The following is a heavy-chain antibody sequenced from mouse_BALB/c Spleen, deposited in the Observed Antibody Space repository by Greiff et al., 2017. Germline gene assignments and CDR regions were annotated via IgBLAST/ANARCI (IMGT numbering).Heavy chain of an antibody. CDR1: GFTFSSYA. CDR3: ARGIITTGYFDY. V-gene: IGHV5-6-5*01. D-gene: IGHD1-1*01. CDR2: ISSGGST. Sequence: EVQLVESGGGLVKPGGSLKLSCAASGFTFSSYAMSWVRQTPEKRLEWVASISSGGSTYYPDSVKGRFTISRDNARNILYLQMSSLRSEDTAMYYCARGIITTGYFDYWGQGTTLTVSS. J-gene: IGHJ2*01.